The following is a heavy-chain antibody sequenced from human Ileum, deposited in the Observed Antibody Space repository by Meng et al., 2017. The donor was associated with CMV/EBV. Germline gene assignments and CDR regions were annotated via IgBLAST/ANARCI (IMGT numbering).Heavy chain of an antibody. J-gene: IGHJ5*02. CDR1: GYYFTSGYY. D-gene: IGHD1-14*01. Sequence: GSLRLSCSVSGYYFTSGYYWGWIRQSPTQGLEWIGSVYESGNTSYNPSFQGRVTMSVDKSKNHFSLILSYVTAADTAVYYCARNVTTGCFDLWGQGILVTVSS. V-gene: IGHV4-38-2*02. CDR2: VYESGNT. CDR3: ARNVTTGCFDL.